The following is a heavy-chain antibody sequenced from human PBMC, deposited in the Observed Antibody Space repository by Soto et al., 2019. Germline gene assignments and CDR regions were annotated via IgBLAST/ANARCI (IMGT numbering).Heavy chain of an antibody. CDR1: GGSISSYY. J-gene: IGHJ6*03. V-gene: IGHV4-59*08. CDR3: ARRRHYSYYMDV. CDR2: IYYSGST. Sequence: PSETLSLTCTVSGGSISSYYWSWIRQPPGKGLEWIGYIYYSGSTNYNPSLKSRVTISVDTSKNQFSLKLSSVTAADTAVYYCARRRHYSYYMDVWGKGTTVTVSS.